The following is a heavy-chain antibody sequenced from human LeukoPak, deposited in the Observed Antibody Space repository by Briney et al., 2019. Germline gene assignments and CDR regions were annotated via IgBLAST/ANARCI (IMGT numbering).Heavy chain of an antibody. CDR1: GFTFNSYA. Sequence: GGSLRLSCAASGFTFNSYAMSWVRQAPGKGLEWVSGISGSGGSTYYADSAKGRFTISRDNSKNTLYLQMNSLRAEDTALYYCATSGYSYGNGLEYYFDYWGQGTLVTVSS. J-gene: IGHJ4*02. V-gene: IGHV3-23*01. CDR2: ISGSGGST. D-gene: IGHD5-18*01. CDR3: ATSGYSYGNGLEYYFDY.